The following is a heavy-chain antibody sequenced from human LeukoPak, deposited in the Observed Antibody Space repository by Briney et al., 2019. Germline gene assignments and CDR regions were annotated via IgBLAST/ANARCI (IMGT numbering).Heavy chain of an antibody. J-gene: IGHJ4*02. D-gene: IGHD4-23*01. CDR2: ISYDGSNK. CDR1: GFTFSSYA. V-gene: IGHV3-30*18. Sequence: GGSLRLSCAASGFTFSSYAMSWVRQAPGKGLEWVAVISYDGSNKYYADSVKGRFTISRDNSKNTLYLQMNSLRAEDTAVFYCAKASNYGGNADWGQGTLVTVSS. CDR3: AKASNYGGNAD.